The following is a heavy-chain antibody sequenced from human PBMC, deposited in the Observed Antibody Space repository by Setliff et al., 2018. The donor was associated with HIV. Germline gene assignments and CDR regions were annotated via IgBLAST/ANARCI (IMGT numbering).Heavy chain of an antibody. Sequence: PGGSLRLSCAASGFTFSNYWMTWVRQAPGKGLEWVANIKQDGSEKYYVDSVKGRFTISRDNAKNSLYLQMSSLRVEDSALYYCAIKPGQSLYDYWGRGTLVTVSS. J-gene: IGHJ4*02. CDR2: IKQDGSEK. D-gene: IGHD2-2*02. CDR1: GFTFSNYW. V-gene: IGHV3-7*01. CDR3: AIKPGQSLYDY.